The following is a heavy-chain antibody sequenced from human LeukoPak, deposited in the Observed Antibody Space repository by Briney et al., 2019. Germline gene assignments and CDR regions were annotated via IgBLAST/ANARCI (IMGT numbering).Heavy chain of an antibody. V-gene: IGHV4-39*02. Sequence: SETLSLTCTVSGGSISSNNYNWGWIRQPPGKGLEWIGNIYYSGSTYYNPSLKSRVTISVDTSKNQFSLKLSSVTAADTAVYYCAREVAGTPWIDYWGQGTLVTVSS. D-gene: IGHD6-19*01. CDR2: IYYSGST. CDR3: AREVAGTPWIDY. CDR1: GGSISSNNYN. J-gene: IGHJ4*02.